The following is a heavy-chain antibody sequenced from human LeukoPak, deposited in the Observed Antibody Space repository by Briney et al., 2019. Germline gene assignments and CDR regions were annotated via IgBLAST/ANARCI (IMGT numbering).Heavy chain of an antibody. J-gene: IGHJ6*03. CDR2: IIPIFGTT. CDR3: AQADRYYYYMDV. CDR1: GGTFSSYA. Sequence: ASVKVSCKASGGTFSSYAISWVRQAPGHRLEWMGGIIPIFGTTNYAQKFQGRVTITTDESTSTAYMELSSLRSEDTAVYYCAQADRYYYYMDVWGKGTTVTVSS. D-gene: IGHD2-15*01. V-gene: IGHV1-69*05.